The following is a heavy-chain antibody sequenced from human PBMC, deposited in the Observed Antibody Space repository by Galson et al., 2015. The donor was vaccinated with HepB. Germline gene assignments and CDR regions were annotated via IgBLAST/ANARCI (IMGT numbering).Heavy chain of an antibody. CDR1: GFTFSSYA. Sequence: SLRLSCAASGFTFSSYAMSWVRQAPGKGLEWVSAISGSGGSTYYADSVKGRFTISRDNSKNTLYLQMNSLRAEDTAVYYCAKDVREYCSSTSCYTPGVGYMDVWGKGTTVTVSS. D-gene: IGHD2-2*02. V-gene: IGHV3-23*01. J-gene: IGHJ6*03. CDR3: AKDVREYCSSTSCYTPGVGYMDV. CDR2: ISGSGGST.